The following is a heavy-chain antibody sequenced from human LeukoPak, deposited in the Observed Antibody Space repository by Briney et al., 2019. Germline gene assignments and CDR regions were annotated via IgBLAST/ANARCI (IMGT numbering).Heavy chain of an antibody. D-gene: IGHD5/OR15-5a*01. CDR3: ATLVSTRYYFDY. J-gene: IGHJ4*02. Sequence: SETQSLTCAVYGGSFSGYYWSWIRQPPGKGLEWIGEINHSGSTNYNPSLTSRVTISVDTSKNQFSLRLTSVTAADTAVYFCATLVSTRYYFDYWGQGTLVTVSS. V-gene: IGHV4-34*01. CDR1: GGSFSGYY. CDR2: INHSGST.